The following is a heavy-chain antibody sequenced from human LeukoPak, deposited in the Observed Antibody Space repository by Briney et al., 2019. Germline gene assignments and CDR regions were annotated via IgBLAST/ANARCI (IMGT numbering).Heavy chain of an antibody. CDR2: IIPIFGTA. Sequence: SVKVSCKASGGTFISYAISWVRQAPGQGLEWMGGIIPIFGTANYAQKFQGRVTITADKSTSTAYMELSSLRSEDTAVYYCASLAAAAGKSDYWGQGTLVTVSS. CDR1: GGTFISYA. J-gene: IGHJ4*02. D-gene: IGHD6-13*01. V-gene: IGHV1-69*06. CDR3: ASLAAAAGKSDY.